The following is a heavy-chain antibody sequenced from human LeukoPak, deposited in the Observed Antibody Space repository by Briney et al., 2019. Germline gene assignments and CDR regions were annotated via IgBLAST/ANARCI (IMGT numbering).Heavy chain of an antibody. CDR2: ISYDGSNK. J-gene: IGHJ6*02. CDR1: GFTFSSYA. V-gene: IGHV3-30-3*01. CDR3: ARETGARYQLLFSYGMDV. Sequence: GGSLRLSCAASGFTFSSYAIHWVRQAPGKGLGWEAVISYDGSNKYYADSVKGRFTISRDNSKNTLYLQMNSLRAEDTAVYYCARETGARYQLLFSYGMDVWGQGTTVTVSS. D-gene: IGHD2-2*01.